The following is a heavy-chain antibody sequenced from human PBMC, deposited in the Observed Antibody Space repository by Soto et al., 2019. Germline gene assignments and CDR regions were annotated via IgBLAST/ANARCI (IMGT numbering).Heavy chain of an antibody. V-gene: IGHV3-64*01. Sequence: GGSLRLSCVASGFTFSSYAMHWVRQAPGKGLEYVSAISSNGGSTYYANSVKGRFTISRDNSKNTLYLQMGSLRAEDMAVYYCARDGSARHDYGDYEYYYYYGMDVWGQGTTVTVSS. CDR2: ISSNGGST. CDR1: GFTFSSYA. D-gene: IGHD4-17*01. CDR3: ARDGSARHDYGDYEYYYYYGMDV. J-gene: IGHJ6*02.